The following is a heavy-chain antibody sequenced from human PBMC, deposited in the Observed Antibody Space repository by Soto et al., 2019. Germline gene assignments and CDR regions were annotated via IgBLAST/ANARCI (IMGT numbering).Heavy chain of an antibody. CDR3: ARNVGYSHDAFDI. CDR2: IYHSGST. Sequence: QLQLQESGSGLVKPSQTLSLTCAVSGGSISSGGYSWSWIRQPPGKGPEWIGYIYHSGSTYYNPSLKSRVTISVDRSKNQFSLKLSSVTAADTAVYYCARNVGYSHDAFDIWGQGTMVTVSS. CDR1: GGSISSGGYS. D-gene: IGHD4-4*01. J-gene: IGHJ3*02. V-gene: IGHV4-30-2*01.